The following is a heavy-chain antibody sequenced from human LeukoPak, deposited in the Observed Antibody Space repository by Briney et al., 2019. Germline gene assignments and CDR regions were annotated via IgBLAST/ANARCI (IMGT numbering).Heavy chain of an antibody. D-gene: IGHD2-2*02. CDR1: GFTFSSYA. Sequence: HPGGSLRLSCAASGFTFSSYAMHWVRQAPGKGLEWVTIISYDGSNKYYADSVKGRFTISRDNSKNMLYLQMNSLRAEDTAVYYCASGIVVVPAAIGLSDYWGQGTLVTVSS. CDR3: ASGIVVVPAAIGLSDY. J-gene: IGHJ4*02. V-gene: IGHV3-30-3*01. CDR2: ISYDGSNK.